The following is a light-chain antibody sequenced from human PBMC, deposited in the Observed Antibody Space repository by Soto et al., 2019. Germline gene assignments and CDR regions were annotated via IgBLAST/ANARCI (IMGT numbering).Light chain of an antibody. Sequence: VLTQYPATLSLSQGERAILSCRASQSVSTFLAWFQQKPGQPPRLLIYNASNRTTGIPARFSGSGSGTDFTLTISSLEPEDFAVYYCHQLGALPPITFGQGTLLENK. J-gene: IGKJ5*01. CDR2: NAS. V-gene: IGKV3-11*01. CDR3: HQLGALPPIT. CDR1: QSVSTF.